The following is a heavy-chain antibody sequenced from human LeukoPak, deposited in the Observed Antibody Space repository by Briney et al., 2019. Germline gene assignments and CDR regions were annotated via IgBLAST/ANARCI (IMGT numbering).Heavy chain of an antibody. CDR1: GFTFSSYW. J-gene: IGHJ4*02. Sequence: GGSLRLSCAASGFTFSSYWMNWARQAPGRGLEWVAHIKQDGSQEYYVDSVKGRFTISRDSAKNSLYLQMNSLRAEDTAVYYCARGVPYDSWSGPHYSDYWGEGTLVTVSS. V-gene: IGHV3-7*01. CDR2: IKQDGSQE. CDR3: ARGVPYDSWSGPHYSDY. D-gene: IGHD3-3*01.